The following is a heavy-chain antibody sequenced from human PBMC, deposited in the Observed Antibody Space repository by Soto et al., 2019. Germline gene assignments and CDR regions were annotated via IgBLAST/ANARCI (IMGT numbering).Heavy chain of an antibody. CDR1: GGSSISYY. V-gene: IGHV4-59*04. CDR3: ARRYGWLYFDY. D-gene: IGHD6-19*01. CDR2: IFYSGST. J-gene: IGHJ4*02. Sequence: SETLSLTCTVSGGSSISYYWSWIRQPPGKGLEWIGTIFYSGSTYYNPSLKSRVTISVDTSKNQFSLRLISVTAADTALYYCARRYGWLYFDYWGQGSLVTVSS.